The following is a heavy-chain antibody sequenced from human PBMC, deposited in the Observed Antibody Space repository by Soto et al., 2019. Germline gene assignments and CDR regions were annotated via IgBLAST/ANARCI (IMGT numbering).Heavy chain of an antibody. D-gene: IGHD3-16*01. J-gene: IGHJ4*02. Sequence: DVQLVESGGDLVQPGGSLRLSCAASGFTFSANWMHWVRQAPGKRLVWVARVHRDGSSTSYADSVKGRFTISRDNAKNTVYLQMNSLRAEDTAVYYCARGAGYDYYVDYWGQGTLVTVSS. V-gene: IGHV3-74*01. CDR2: VHRDGSST. CDR3: ARGAGYDYYVDY. CDR1: GFTFSANW.